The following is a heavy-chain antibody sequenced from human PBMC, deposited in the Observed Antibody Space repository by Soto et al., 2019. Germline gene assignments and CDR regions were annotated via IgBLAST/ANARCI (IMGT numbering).Heavy chain of an antibody. CDR2: ISVYNVNT. D-gene: IGHD3-22*01. V-gene: IGHV1-18*01. CDR3: TRAGQYYDSSGYVN. J-gene: IGHJ4*02. Sequence: QVKLVQSGTEVKKPGASLKVSCKASGYSFATSGISWVRQAPGQGLEWMGWISVYNVNTNYDQKLHERVTMTTDTSTTTAYLELRSLRSDDTSVYYCTRAGQYYDSSGYVNWGQGTLVTVSS. CDR1: GYSFATSG.